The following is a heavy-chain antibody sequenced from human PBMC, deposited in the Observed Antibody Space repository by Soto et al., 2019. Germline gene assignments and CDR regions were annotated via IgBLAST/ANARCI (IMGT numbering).Heavy chain of an antibody. D-gene: IGHD1-26*01. J-gene: IGHJ2*01. CDR3: VRKIVGTTTSGADWYFDV. Sequence: TASGFTFSSFAMNWVRQAPGKGLEWVSGVSGGGDATFYADSVKGRFTISRVQSKNTLYLQMNSLRAEDTAVYYCVRKIVGTTTSGADWYFDVWGRGTLVTVSS. V-gene: IGHV3-23*01. CDR2: VSGGGDAT. CDR1: GFTFSSFA.